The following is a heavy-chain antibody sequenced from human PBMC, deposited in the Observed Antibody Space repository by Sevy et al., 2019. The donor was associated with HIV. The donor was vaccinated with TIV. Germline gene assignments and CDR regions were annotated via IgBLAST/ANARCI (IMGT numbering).Heavy chain of an antibody. D-gene: IGHD6-13*01. CDR2: ISAYNGNT. Sequence: ASVKVSCKASGYTFTSYGISWVRQAPGQGLEWMGWISAYNGNTNYPQKLQGRVTMTTDTSTSTAYMDLRGLRSDDTAVYYCARARKLVDFDYWGQGTLVTVSS. V-gene: IGHV1-18*04. CDR1: GYTFTSYG. J-gene: IGHJ4*02. CDR3: ARARKLVDFDY.